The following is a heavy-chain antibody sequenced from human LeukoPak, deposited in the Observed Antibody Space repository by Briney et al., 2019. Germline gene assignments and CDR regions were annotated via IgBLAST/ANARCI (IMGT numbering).Heavy chain of an antibody. CDR2: IYPGDSDT. J-gene: IGHJ6*02. CDR3: AGHRYCSSTSCVAGMDV. CDR1: GYSFTSYW. Sequence: GESLKISCKGSGYSFTSYWIGWVRQMPGKGLEWMGIIYPGDSDTRYSPSFQGQVTISADKSISTAYLQWSSLKASDTAMYYCAGHRYCSSTSCVAGMDVWGQGTMVTVSS. V-gene: IGHV5-51*01. D-gene: IGHD2-2*01.